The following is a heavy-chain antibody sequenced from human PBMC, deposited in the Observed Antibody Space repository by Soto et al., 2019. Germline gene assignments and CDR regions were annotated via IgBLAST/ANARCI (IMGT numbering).Heavy chain of an antibody. CDR1: GGSISSGGYY. D-gene: IGHD2-21*01. J-gene: IGHJ3*02. Sequence: QVQLQESGPGLVKPSQTLSLTCTVSGGSISSGGYYWSWIRQHPGKGLEWIGYIYNSGSTYYNPSFKSRVTISVDTSKNQFSLKLSSVTAADTAVYYCAGVGSVWFNAFDIWGQGTMVTVSS. CDR2: IYNSGST. V-gene: IGHV4-31*03. CDR3: AGVGSVWFNAFDI.